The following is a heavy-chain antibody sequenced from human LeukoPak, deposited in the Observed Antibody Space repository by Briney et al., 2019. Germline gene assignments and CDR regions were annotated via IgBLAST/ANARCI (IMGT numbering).Heavy chain of an antibody. CDR3: AKRLSSGSYFAAFDY. CDR1: GFTFSSYA. D-gene: IGHD1-26*01. CDR2: ISGSGGTT. Sequence: GGSLRLSCVASGFTFSSYAMSWVRQAPGKGLEWVSTISGSGGTTYHADSVKGRFTISRDNAKNTLYVQMNSLRAEDTAIYYCAKRLSSGSYFAAFDYWGQGTLVTVSS. V-gene: IGHV3-23*01. J-gene: IGHJ4*02.